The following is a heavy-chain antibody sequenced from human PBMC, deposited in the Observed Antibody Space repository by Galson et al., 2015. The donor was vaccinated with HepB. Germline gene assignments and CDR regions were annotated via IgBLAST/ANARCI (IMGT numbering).Heavy chain of an antibody. J-gene: IGHJ5*02. CDR3: VRSLGYCTSSSCYNNYFDP. D-gene: IGHD2-2*02. CDR2: ISSGGSYI. CDR1: GLTFSDYR. Sequence: SLRLSCAASGLTFSDYRMNWVRQAPGQGLEWVSSISSGGSYIYYADSVKGRFTISRDNAKNSLDLQMNSLRVEDTAVYYCVRSLGYCTSSSCYNNYFDPWGQGTLVTVSS. V-gene: IGHV3-21*01.